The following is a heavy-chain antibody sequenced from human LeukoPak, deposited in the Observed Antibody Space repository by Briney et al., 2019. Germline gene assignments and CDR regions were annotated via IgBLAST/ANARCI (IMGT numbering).Heavy chain of an antibody. CDR3: ARGRPNYYFDC. CDR2: ISSSSSYI. V-gene: IGHV3-21*01. Sequence: GGSLRLSCAASGFTFSSYSMNWVRQAPGKGLEWASSISSSSSYIYYADSVKGRFTISRDNAKNSLYLQMNSLRAEDTAVYYCARGRPNYYFDCWGQGTLVTVSS. D-gene: IGHD4/OR15-4a*01. CDR1: GFTFSSYS. J-gene: IGHJ4*02.